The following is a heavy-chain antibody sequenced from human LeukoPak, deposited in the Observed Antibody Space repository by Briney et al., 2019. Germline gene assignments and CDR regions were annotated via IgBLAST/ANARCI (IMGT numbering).Heavy chain of an antibody. CDR3: ARQSYDFWSGYYTVWFDP. Sequence: SETLSLTCAVYGGSFSGYYWSWIRQPPGKGLEWIGYIYYSGSTNYNPSLKSRVTISVDTSKNQFSLKLSSVTAADTAVYYCARQSYDFWSGYYTVWFDPWGQGTLVTVSS. CDR2: IYYSGST. J-gene: IGHJ5*02. V-gene: IGHV4-59*01. D-gene: IGHD3-3*01. CDR1: GGSFSGYY.